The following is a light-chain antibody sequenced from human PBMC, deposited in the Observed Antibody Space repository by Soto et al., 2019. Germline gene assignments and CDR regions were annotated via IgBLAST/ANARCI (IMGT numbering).Light chain of an antibody. CDR1: QSISSW. Sequence: DIQITQSPSTLSASVGDRVTIPCRASQSISSWLAWYQQKPGKAPKLLIYDASSLESGVPSRFSGSGSGTEFTLTIGSLQPDDFANYYCQQYNSYYPWTFGQGTKVDIK. CDR3: QQYNSYYPWT. CDR2: DAS. V-gene: IGKV1-5*01. J-gene: IGKJ1*01.